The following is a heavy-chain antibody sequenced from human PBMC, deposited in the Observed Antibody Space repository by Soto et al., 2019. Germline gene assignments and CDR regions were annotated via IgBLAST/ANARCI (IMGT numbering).Heavy chain of an antibody. CDR2: ISSSGSTI. J-gene: IGHJ4*02. CDR3: ASDPYYYASEY. V-gene: IGHV3-11*01. CDR1: GFTFRDYY. Sequence: GGSLRLSCAASGFTFRDYYMTWIRQAPGKGLEWVSYISSSGSTIYYAGSVKGRFTVSRDNAKNSLYLQMNGLRAEDAAVYYCASDPYYYASEYWGQGTLVTVSS. D-gene: IGHD3-10*01.